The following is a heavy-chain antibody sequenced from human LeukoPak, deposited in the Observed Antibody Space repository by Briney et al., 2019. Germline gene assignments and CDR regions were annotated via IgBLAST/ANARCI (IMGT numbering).Heavy chain of an antibody. Sequence: SETLSLTCAVSGGSISSGGYSWSWIRQPPGKGLEWIGYIYYSGSTNYNPSLKSRVTISVDTSKNQFSLKLSSVTAADTAVYYCARAVPFDYWGQGTLVTVSS. D-gene: IGHD3-10*01. CDR2: IYYSGST. J-gene: IGHJ4*02. CDR1: GGSISSGGYS. CDR3: ARAVPFDY. V-gene: IGHV4-61*08.